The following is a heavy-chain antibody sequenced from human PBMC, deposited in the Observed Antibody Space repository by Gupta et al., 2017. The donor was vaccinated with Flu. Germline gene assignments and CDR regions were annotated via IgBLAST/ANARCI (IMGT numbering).Heavy chain of an antibody. CDR1: GYISTGYY. CDR3: ASSYCRDTSCSPNRSLDY. D-gene: IGHD2-2*01. Sequence: QVHLVQSGAEVKKPGASVKVSCKASGYISTGYYLHWVRQASGQGLEWVGWINPNNGGIYYAQRFQGRVTLTRDTSISTVYMELSRLRSDDTATYFCASSYCRDTSCSPNRSLDYWGQGTLVTVSS. V-gene: IGHV1-2*02. CDR2: INPNNGGI. J-gene: IGHJ4*02.